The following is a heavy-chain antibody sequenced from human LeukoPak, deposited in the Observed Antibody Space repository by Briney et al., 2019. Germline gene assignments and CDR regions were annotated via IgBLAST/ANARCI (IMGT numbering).Heavy chain of an antibody. V-gene: IGHV3-74*01. CDR2: IKGDGIST. J-gene: IGHJ4*02. CDR1: GFDFSSNW. D-gene: IGHD3-3*01. CDR3: AKDHYWSIDY. Sequence: GGSLRLSCAASGFDFSSNWMHWVRHAPGQGLVWVSRIKGDGISTNYADSVKGRFTISRDIAKNTLYLQMNSLRVEDTGVYYCAKDHYWSIDYWGRGTLVTVSS.